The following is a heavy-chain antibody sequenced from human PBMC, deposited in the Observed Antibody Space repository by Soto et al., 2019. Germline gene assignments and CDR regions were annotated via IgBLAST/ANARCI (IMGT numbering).Heavy chain of an antibody. Sequence: PGGSLRLSCAASGFTFSSYWMHWVRQAPGKGLVWVSRINSDGSSTSYADSVKGRFTISRGNAKNTLYLQMNSLRAEDTAVYYCAREGPGWGGMDVWGQGTTVTV. CDR1: GFTFSSYW. D-gene: IGHD3-16*01. J-gene: IGHJ6*02. V-gene: IGHV3-74*01. CDR2: INSDGSST. CDR3: AREGPGWGGMDV.